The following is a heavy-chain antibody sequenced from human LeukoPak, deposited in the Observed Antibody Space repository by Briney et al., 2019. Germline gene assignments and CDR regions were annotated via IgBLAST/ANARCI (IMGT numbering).Heavy chain of an antibody. J-gene: IGHJ4*02. V-gene: IGHV4-34*01. D-gene: IGHD3-16*02. CDR2: INHSGST. Sequence: PGGSLRLSCAASGFTFSSYEMNWVRQPPGKGLEWIGEINHSGSTNYNPSLKSRVTISVDTSKNQFSLKLSSVTAADTAVYYCARGPYYDYVWGSYRPTNFDYWGQGTLVTVSS. CDR1: GFTFSSYE. CDR3: ARGPYYDYVWGSYRPTNFDY.